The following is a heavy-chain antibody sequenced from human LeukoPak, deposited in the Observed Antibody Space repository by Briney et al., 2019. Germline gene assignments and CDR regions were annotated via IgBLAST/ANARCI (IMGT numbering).Heavy chain of an antibody. CDR3: ARDAHSEYNPEGDWFDP. D-gene: IGHD1-14*01. CDR1: GFNFRDYT. V-gene: IGHV3-21*01. J-gene: IGHJ5*02. Sequence: PGGSLRLSCVASGFNFRDYTMLWVRQAPGRGLEWVSSISASSHYIFYADSVKGRFTISRDNSNNSLFLQVKSLRAEDTAVYYCARDAHSEYNPEGDWFDPWGQGTLVTVSS. CDR2: ISASSHYI.